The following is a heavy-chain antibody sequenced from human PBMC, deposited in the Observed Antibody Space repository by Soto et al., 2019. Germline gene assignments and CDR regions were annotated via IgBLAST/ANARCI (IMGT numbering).Heavy chain of an antibody. V-gene: IGHV3-33*01. CDR1: GFTFSSYG. Sequence: GGSLRLSCAASGFTFSSYGMHWVRQAPGKGLEWVAAIWYDGSNKYYADSVKGRFTISRDNSKNTLYLQMNSLRAEDTAVYYCARDRSYGPDDYYYYGMDVSGQGTTVTVSS. J-gene: IGHJ6*02. CDR3: ARDRSYGPDDYYYYGMDV. D-gene: IGHD5-18*01. CDR2: IWYDGSNK.